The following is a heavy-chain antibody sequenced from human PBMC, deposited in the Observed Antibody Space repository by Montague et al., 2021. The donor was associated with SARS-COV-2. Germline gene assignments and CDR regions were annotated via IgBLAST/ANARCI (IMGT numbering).Heavy chain of an antibody. CDR1: GGSFSDYF. CDR2: INHRGTS. J-gene: IGHJ4*02. V-gene: IGHV4-34*01. D-gene: IGHD3-22*01. Sequence: SETLSLTCAVSGGSFSDYFWTWIRQPPGKGLEWIGEINHRGTSNYNPSLKSRVSISVATSTNQFSLYLGSVTAADTAVYYCARGGKHFNMIVVVITGGEYYLDYWGQGTLVTVSS. CDR3: ARGGKHFNMIVVVITGGEYYLDY.